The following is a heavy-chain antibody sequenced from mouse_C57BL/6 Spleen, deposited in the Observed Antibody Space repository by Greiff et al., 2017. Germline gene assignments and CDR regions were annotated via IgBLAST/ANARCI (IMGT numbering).Heavy chain of an antibody. CDR2: INPNNGGT. D-gene: IGHD4-1*01. J-gene: IGHJ4*01. V-gene: IGHV1-18*01. CDR1: GYTFTDYN. CDR3: ARMELDYYAMDY. Sequence: EVQLQQSGPELVKPGASVKIPCKASGYTFTDYNMDWVKQSHGKSLEWIGDINPNNGGTIYNQKFKGKATLTVDKSSSTAYMELRSLTSEDTAVYYCARMELDYYAMDYGGQGTSVTVSS.